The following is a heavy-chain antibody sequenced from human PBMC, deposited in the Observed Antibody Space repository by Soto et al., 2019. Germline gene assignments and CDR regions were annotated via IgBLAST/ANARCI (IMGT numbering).Heavy chain of an antibody. D-gene: IGHD3-9*01. Sequence: PSETLSLTCIVSGESISGTIYYWSWIRQPPGKGLEWIGEINHSGSTNYNPSLKSRVTISVDTSKNQFSLKLSSVTAADTAVYYCARERNILTGYYRTINNWYFDLWGRGTLVTVS. V-gene: IGHV4-34*01. J-gene: IGHJ2*01. CDR2: INHSGST. CDR3: ARERNILTGYYRTINNWYFDL. CDR1: GESISGTIYY.